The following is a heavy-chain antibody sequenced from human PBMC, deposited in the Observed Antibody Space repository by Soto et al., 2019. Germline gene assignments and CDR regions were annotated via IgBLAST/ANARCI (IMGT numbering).Heavy chain of an antibody. D-gene: IGHD1-26*01. Sequence: SETLSLTCTVSGCSISNFYWSWIRQSPGKGLEWIGYIYYSGSANYNPSLQSRVSISIDTSKDQFSLKLSSVTAADTAIYYCAKGNGYYFYWGPGTLVTVSS. CDR1: GCSISNFY. CDR2: IYYSGSA. CDR3: AKGNGYYFY. V-gene: IGHV4-59*08. J-gene: IGHJ4*02.